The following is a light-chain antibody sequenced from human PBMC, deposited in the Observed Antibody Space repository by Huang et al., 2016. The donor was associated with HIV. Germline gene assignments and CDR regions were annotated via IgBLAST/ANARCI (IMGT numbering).Light chain of an antibody. V-gene: IGKV3-15*01. CDR1: QSVRTN. J-gene: IGKJ5*01. CDR2: GAS. CDR3: QQYNNWPPLIT. Sequence: EIVMTQSPATLSLSPGERATLSCRASQSVRTNLAWYQQKPGQAPRLLIYGASTRATGIPARFSGRGSGTEFTLTISSLQSEEFAVYYCQQYNNWPPLITFGQGTRLEIK.